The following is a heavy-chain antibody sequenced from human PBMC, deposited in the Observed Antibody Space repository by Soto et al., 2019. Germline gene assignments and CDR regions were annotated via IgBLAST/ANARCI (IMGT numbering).Heavy chain of an antibody. CDR2: IDWDDDK. CDR1: GFSLSTSGMC. V-gene: IGHV2-70*11. CDR3: ARAVYDFWSGYFYYYYMDV. Sequence: SGPTLVNPTQTLTLTCTFSGFSLSTSGMCVSWIRQPPGKALEWLARIDWDDDKYYSTSLKTRLTISKGTSKNQVVLTMANMDPVDTATYYCARAVYDFWSGYFYYYYMDVWGKGTTVTVSS. J-gene: IGHJ6*03. D-gene: IGHD3-3*01.